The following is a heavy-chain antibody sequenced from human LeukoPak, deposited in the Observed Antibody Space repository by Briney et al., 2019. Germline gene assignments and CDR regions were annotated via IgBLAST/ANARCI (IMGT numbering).Heavy chain of an antibody. Sequence: PSETLSLTCTVSGGSMSSYYWSWIRQPAGKGLEWIGRINTSGSTNYNPSLKSRVTMSVDTSKNQFSLKVRSVTAADTAVYYCARGGTYYYDKSGINWFDPWGQGTLVTVSS. D-gene: IGHD3-22*01. CDR2: INTSGST. CDR1: GGSMSSYY. J-gene: IGHJ5*02. V-gene: IGHV4-4*07. CDR3: ARGGTYYYDKSGINWFDP.